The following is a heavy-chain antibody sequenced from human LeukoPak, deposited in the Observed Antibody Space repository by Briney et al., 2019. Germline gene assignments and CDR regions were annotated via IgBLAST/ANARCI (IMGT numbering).Heavy chain of an antibody. CDR2: IKQDGSEK. J-gene: IGHJ4*02. V-gene: IGHV3-7*05. CDR3: ASTQTFDY. CDR1: GFTFSNYW. Sequence: GGSLRLSCAASGFTFSNYWMSWVRQAPGKGLEWAANIKQDGSEKYYADSVKGRFTISRDNAKSSLYLQLNSLRVEDTAVYHCASTQTFDYWGQGTLVTVPS.